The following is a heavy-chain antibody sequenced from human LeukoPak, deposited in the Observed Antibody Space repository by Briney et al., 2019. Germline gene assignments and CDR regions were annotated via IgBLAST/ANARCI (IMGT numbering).Heavy chain of an antibody. CDR2: IKQDGSEK. D-gene: IGHD1-14*01. CDR1: TFTFSNYW. CDR3: ARDVLAAGATGTFDI. Sequence: SGGSLRLSCAASTFTFSNYWMSWVRQAPGKGLEWVANIKQDGSEKYYLDSVKGRFTISRDNAKTSLYLQMNSLRAEDTAVYYCARDVLAAGATGTFDIWGQGTMVTVSS. V-gene: IGHV3-7*03. J-gene: IGHJ3*02.